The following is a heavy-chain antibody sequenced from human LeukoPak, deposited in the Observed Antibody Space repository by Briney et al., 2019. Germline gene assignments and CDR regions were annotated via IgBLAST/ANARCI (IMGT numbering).Heavy chain of an antibody. CDR1: GGSISTYY. CDR2: IYYSGST. CDR3: ARSVPDPYNWNYGLLDY. D-gene: IGHD1-7*01. Sequence: SETLSLTFTVSGGSISTYYCSWIRQPPGKGLEWIGYIYYSGSTNYNPSLKSRVTISVDTSKNQFSLKLSSVTAADTAMYYCARSVPDPYNWNYGLLDYWGQGTLVTVSS. V-gene: IGHV4-59*01. J-gene: IGHJ4*02.